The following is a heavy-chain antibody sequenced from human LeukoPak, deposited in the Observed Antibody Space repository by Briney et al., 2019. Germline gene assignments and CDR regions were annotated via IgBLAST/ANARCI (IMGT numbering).Heavy chain of an antibody. CDR1: GFTFSSYS. CDR2: ISSSSSYI. Sequence: GGSLRLSCAASGFTFSSYSMNWVRQAPGKGLEWVSSISSSSSYIYYADSVKGRFTISRDNAKISLYLQMNSLRAEDTAVYYCARVRIGRYCSSTSCYTGMDVWGQGTTVTVSS. J-gene: IGHJ6*02. CDR3: ARVRIGRYCSSTSCYTGMDV. D-gene: IGHD2-2*02. V-gene: IGHV3-21*01.